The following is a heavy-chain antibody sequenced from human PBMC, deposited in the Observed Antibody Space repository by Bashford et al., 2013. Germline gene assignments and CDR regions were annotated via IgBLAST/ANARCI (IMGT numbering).Heavy chain of an antibody. V-gene: IGHV4-38-2*01. CDR1: GYSISSGYY. CDR2: IYHSGST. D-gene: IGHD3-16*02. CDR3: ARGTFWGSYRSFDY. J-gene: IGHJ4*02. Sequence: SSETLSLTCAVSGYSISSGYYWGWIRQPPGKGLEWIGSIYHSGSTYYNPSLKSRVTISVDTSKNQFSLKLSSVTAADTAVYYCARGTFWGSYRSFDYWGQGTLVTVSS.